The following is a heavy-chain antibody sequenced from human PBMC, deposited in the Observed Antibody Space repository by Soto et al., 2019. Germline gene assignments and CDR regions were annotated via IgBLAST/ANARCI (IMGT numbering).Heavy chain of an antibody. CDR3: AMVDVYVTPSPQDV. V-gene: IGHV1-18*01. Sequence: QVQLVQSGAEVKNPGASVKVSCKASGYTFTRYGIGWARQAPGQGLEWMGWINTYNGNTNYAQNVQGRVTLTTDTSSSTAYMELRSLRSNDTAIYYCAMVDVYVTPSPQDVWGQGPTVSVSS. CDR2: INTYNGNT. J-gene: IGHJ6*02. D-gene: IGHD3-16*01. CDR1: GYTFTRYG.